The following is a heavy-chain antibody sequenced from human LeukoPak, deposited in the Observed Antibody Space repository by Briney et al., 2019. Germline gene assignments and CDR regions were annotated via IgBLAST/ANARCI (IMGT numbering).Heavy chain of an antibody. J-gene: IGHJ4*02. CDR1: GYTFTGYY. Sequence: GASVKASCKASGYTFTGYYMHWVRQAPGQGLGWMGWINPNSGGTNYAQKFQGRVTMTRDTSISTAYMELSRLRSDDTAVYYCARVRGYGRTFDYWGQGTLVTVSS. V-gene: IGHV1-2*02. CDR3: ARVRGYGRTFDY. CDR2: INPNSGGT. D-gene: IGHD5-12*01.